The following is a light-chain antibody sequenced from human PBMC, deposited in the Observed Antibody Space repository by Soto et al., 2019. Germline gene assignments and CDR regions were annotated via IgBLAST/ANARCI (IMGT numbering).Light chain of an antibody. CDR1: SSDIGDYNY. Sequence: QSVLTQPASVSGSPGQSITISCTGTSSDIGDYNYVSWYQHHPGKAPKLLIFEVGNRPSGVSNRFSGSKSGNTASLTVSGLQAEDEANYYCSSYASSSTLVVFGGGTKLTV. CDR2: EVG. CDR3: SSYASSSTLVV. V-gene: IGLV2-14*01. J-gene: IGLJ2*01.